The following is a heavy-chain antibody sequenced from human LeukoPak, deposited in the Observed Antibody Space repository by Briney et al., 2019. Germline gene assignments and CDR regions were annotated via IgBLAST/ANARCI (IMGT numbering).Heavy chain of an antibody. CDR1: GGSISSYY. CDR2: IYTSGNT. Sequence: SETLSLTCTVSGGSISSYYWSWIRQPAGKGLEWIGRIYTSGNTNYNPSLKSRVTISVDTSKNQFSLKLSSVTAADTAVYYCARDRVNINDFWSGYYYMDVWGKGTTVTVSS. J-gene: IGHJ6*03. D-gene: IGHD3-3*01. V-gene: IGHV4-4*07. CDR3: ARDRVNINDFWSGYYYMDV.